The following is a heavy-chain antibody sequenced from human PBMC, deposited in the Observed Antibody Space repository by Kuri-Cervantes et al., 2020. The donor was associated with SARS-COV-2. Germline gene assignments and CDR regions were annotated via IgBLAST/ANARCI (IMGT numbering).Heavy chain of an antibody. CDR1: GGSISSYY. D-gene: IGHD2-21*01. V-gene: IGHV4-4*07. CDR3: ARASTSVYGVLIALFSSNAFDV. Sequence: SETLSLTCTVSGGSISSYYWSWIRQPAGKGLEWIGRIYTSGSTNYNPSLKGRVTMSVDTSKNQFSLKVTSMAAADTAVYYCARASTSVYGVLIALFSSNAFDVWGQGTMVTVSS. CDR2: IYTSGST. J-gene: IGHJ3*01.